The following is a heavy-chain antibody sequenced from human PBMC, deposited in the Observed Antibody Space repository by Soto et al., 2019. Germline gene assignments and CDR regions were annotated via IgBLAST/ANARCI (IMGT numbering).Heavy chain of an antibody. CDR2: INPNGGGT. D-gene: IGHD3-22*01. Sequence: GASVKVSCKASGYIFPDYYVHWVRQAPGEGLEWMGRINPNGGGTNYAQKFQGRVTMTRDTSISTAYMELSRLRSDDTAVYYCARTNYYDSSGYPAYVDYWGQGTLVTVSS. J-gene: IGHJ4*02. V-gene: IGHV1-2*02. CDR1: GYIFPDYY. CDR3: ARTNYYDSSGYPAYVDY.